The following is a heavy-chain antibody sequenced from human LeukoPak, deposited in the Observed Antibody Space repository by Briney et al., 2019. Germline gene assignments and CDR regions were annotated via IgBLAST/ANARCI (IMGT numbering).Heavy chain of an antibody. CDR3: ARGLGYCTSTTCLLPFDY. J-gene: IGHJ4*02. CDR2: IYSVGST. CDR1: GFTFSTYY. Sequence: GGSLRLSCAASGFTFSTYYMTWVRQAPGKGLECVSVIYSVGSTYYADSVKGRFTVSRDNSKNTLYLQMNSVRAEDTAMYYCARGLGYCTSTTCLLPFDYWGQGTLVTGSS. D-gene: IGHD2-2*01. V-gene: IGHV3-53*01.